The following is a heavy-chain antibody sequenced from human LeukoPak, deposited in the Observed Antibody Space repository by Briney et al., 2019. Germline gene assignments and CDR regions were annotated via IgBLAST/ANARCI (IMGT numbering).Heavy chain of an antibody. D-gene: IGHD6-13*01. V-gene: IGHV3-30*02. J-gene: IGHJ4*02. CDR3: AKGIRSSTWFMGGALIDY. Sequence: GGSLRLSCVASGFTFSNYDMHWVRQAPGKGLEWVAIIRYDGSNKYYADSVKGRFTISRDNAKNSLYLQMNNLRAEDTAVYYCAKGIRSSTWFMGGALIDYWGQGTLVAVSS. CDR2: IRYDGSNK. CDR1: GFTFSNYD.